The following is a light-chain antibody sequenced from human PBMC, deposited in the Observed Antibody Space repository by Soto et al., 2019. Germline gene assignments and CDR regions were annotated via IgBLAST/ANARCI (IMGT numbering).Light chain of an antibody. CDR3: QQYGSSPIFT. CDR2: GAA. J-gene: IGKJ3*01. V-gene: IGKV3-20*01. Sequence: EIVLTQSPGTLSLSPGERATLSCRASQSVSSSYLAWYQKQPGQAPRLLIYGAASRATGIPDRFSGSGSGTDFTLTISSLEPEDFAVYYCQQYGSSPIFTFGHGTKVDIK. CDR1: QSVSSSY.